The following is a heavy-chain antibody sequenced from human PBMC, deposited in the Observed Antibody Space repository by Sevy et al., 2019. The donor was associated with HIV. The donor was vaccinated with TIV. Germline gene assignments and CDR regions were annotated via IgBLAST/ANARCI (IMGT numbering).Heavy chain of an antibody. CDR2: VFPNSGGT. V-gene: IGHV1-2*06. Sequence: ASVKVSCKASGYTFTDDYLHWVRQVPGQGLEWMGRVFPNSGGTNYAQKFRGRVTMTRDTSISTAYMELSRLRSDDTAVYYCARDAGGGTTNSGMDVWGQGTTVTVSS. J-gene: IGHJ6*02. CDR1: GYTFTDDY. CDR3: ARDAGGGTTNSGMDV. D-gene: IGHD1-7*01.